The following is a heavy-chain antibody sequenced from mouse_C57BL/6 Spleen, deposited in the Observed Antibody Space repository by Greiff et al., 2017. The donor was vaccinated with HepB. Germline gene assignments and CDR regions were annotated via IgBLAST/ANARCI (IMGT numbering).Heavy chain of an antibody. J-gene: IGHJ4*01. CDR3: ATYGYDDGTGYAMDY. V-gene: IGHV3-6*01. Sequence: EVKLMESGPGLVKPSQSLSLTCSVTGYSITSGYYWNWIRQFPGNKLEWMGYISYDGSNNYNPSLKNRISITRDTSKNQFFLKLNSVTTEDTATYYCATYGYDDGTGYAMDYWGQGTSVTVSS. CDR2: ISYDGSN. D-gene: IGHD2-2*01. CDR1: GYSITSGYY.